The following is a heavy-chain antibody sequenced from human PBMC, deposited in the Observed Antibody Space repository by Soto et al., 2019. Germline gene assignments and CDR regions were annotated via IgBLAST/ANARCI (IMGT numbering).Heavy chain of an antibody. V-gene: IGHV3-30*18. J-gene: IGHJ4*02. D-gene: IGHD6-19*01. CDR3: AKDMFYQPPTGIAVAGNLDY. CDR1: GFTFSSHG. Sequence: PGGSLRLSCAASGFTFSSHGMHWVRQAPGKGLEWVAVISYDGSNKYYADSVKGRFTISRDNSKNTLYLQMNSLRAEDTAVYYCAKDMFYQPPTGIAVAGNLDYWGQGTLVTVSS. CDR2: ISYDGSNK.